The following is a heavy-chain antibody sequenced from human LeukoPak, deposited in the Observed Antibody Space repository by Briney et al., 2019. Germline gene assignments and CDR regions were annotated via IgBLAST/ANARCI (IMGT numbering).Heavy chain of an antibody. CDR3: AKDVTTGTLALDY. Sequence: GGSLRLSCAASGFTFSSWGVHWGRQAPGKGLEWVAVIWYDGTNKYYADSVKGRFTISRDNSKNTLYLQMNSLRAEDTAVYYCAKDVTTGTLALDYWGQGTLVTVSS. CDR1: GFTFSSWG. V-gene: IGHV3-33*06. D-gene: IGHD1-1*01. CDR2: IWYDGTNK. J-gene: IGHJ4*02.